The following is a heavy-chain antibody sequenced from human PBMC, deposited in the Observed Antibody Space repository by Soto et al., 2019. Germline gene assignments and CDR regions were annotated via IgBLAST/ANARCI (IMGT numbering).Heavy chain of an antibody. CDR2: ISYDGSNK. CDR3: ARAPNSGSYSDY. Sequence: QVQLVESGGGVVQPGRSLRLSCAASGFTFSSYAMHWVRQAPGKGLEWVAVISYDGSNKYYADSVKGRFTISRDNSKNTLYLQMNSLRAEDTAVYYCARAPNSGSYSDYWGHGTLVTVSS. J-gene: IGHJ4*01. CDR1: GFTFSSYA. D-gene: IGHD1-26*01. V-gene: IGHV3-30-3*01.